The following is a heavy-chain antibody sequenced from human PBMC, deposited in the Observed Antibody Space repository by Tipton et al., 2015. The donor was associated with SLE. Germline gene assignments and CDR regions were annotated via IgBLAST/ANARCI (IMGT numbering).Heavy chain of an antibody. CDR3: VKGTQYRLLPPFHFDS. CDR1: GFTFDDYV. V-gene: IGHV3-9*01. J-gene: IGHJ4*02. D-gene: IGHD2-15*01. CDR2: ISWNGVSV. Sequence: SLRLSCAASGFTFDDYVIHWVRQPPGQGLEGVSGISWNGVSVGYVDSVEGRFSISRDNAKNTLELQMNSLRSEDSALYDCVKGTQYRLLPPFHFDSWGQGTLVTVSS.